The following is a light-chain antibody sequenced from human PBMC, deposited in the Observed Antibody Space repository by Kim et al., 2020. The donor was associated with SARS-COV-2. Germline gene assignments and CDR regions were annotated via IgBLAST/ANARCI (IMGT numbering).Light chain of an antibody. Sequence: RSASVGDRVTITCRAMQDIRDRLAWYQHRPGTAPKLLILAASTLHTGVPSRFSGGGTGTEFSLTIDSLQPEDFATYYCQQVELYPSFGPGTKVEI. CDR3: QQVELYPS. J-gene: IGKJ2*01. CDR2: AAS. V-gene: IGKV1-9*01. CDR1: QDIRDR.